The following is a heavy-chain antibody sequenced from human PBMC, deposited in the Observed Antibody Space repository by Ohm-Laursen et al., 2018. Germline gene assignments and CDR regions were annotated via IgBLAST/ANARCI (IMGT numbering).Heavy chain of an antibody. CDR1: GYTFTGYY. V-gene: IGHV1-8*02. D-gene: IGHD2-15*01. CDR3: ASLGYCSGGSCLWAFDI. J-gene: IGHJ3*02. CDR2: MNPNSGNT. Sequence: ASVKVSCKASGYTFTGYYMHWVRQAPGQGLEWMGWMNPNSGNTGYAQKFQGRVTMTRNTSISTAYMELSSLRSEDTAVYYCASLGYCSGGSCLWAFDIWGQGTMVTVSS.